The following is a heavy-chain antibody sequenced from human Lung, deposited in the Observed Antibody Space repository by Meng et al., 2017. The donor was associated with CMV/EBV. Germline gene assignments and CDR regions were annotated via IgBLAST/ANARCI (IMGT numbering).Heavy chain of an antibody. Sequence: GSLRLXXAAYGGSFSGYYWSWIRQPPGKGLEWIGEINHSGSTNYNPSLKSRVTISVDTSKNQFSLKLSSVTAADTAVYYCARGGFTYDFWSGYDFDYWGQGTLVTVSS. CDR1: GGSFSGYY. V-gene: IGHV4-34*01. J-gene: IGHJ4*02. CDR3: ARGGFTYDFWSGYDFDY. CDR2: INHSGST. D-gene: IGHD3-3*01.